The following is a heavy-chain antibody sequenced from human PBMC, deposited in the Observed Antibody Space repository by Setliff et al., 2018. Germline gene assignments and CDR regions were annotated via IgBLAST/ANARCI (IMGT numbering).Heavy chain of an antibody. CDR2: IYTRGST. J-gene: IGHJ3*02. CDR1: DGSFSGYY. D-gene: IGHD1-1*01. CDR3: ARGGGRIRQLGATGVHTFDI. Sequence: SETLSLTCAVYDGSFSGYYWSWIRQPPGKGLEWIGYIYTRGSTNYNPSLQSRVTISVDTAKKQFSLKLNSVTAADTAIYYCARGGGRIRQLGATGVHTFDIWGQGTMVTVSS. V-gene: IGHV4-4*08.